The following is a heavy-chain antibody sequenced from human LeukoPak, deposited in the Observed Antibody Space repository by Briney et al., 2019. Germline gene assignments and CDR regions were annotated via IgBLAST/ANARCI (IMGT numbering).Heavy chain of an antibody. CDR3: AGVNVGGRLSRSYHKWPLDY. J-gene: IGHJ4*02. V-gene: IGHV1-8*01. D-gene: IGHD1-26*01. CDR1: GYTFTSYD. Sequence: ASVKVSCKASGYTFTSYDINWVRQATGQGLEWMGWMNPNSGNTDYSQKFQGRVTMTRNTSISTAYMELSSLRSEDTAVYYCAGVNVGGRLSRSYHKWPLDYWGQGTLVTVSS. CDR2: MNPNSGNT.